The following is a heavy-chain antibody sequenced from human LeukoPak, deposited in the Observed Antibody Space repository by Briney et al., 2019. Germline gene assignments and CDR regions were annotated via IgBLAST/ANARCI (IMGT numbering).Heavy chain of an antibody. CDR3: AKDMELLWFGELSKAFDY. CDR2: INWNGVST. CDR1: GFTFDDYG. D-gene: IGHD3-10*01. V-gene: IGHV3-20*04. Sequence: GGSLRLSCAASGFTFDDYGMSWVRQGPGKGLEWVSGINWNGVSTGYADSVKGRFTISRDNAKNSLYLQMNSLRAEDTALYYCAKDMELLWFGELSKAFDYWGQGTLVTVSS. J-gene: IGHJ4*02.